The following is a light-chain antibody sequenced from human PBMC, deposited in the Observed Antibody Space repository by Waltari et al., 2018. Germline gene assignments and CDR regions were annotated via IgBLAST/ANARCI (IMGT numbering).Light chain of an antibody. CDR3: GTWDSSLSGAV. J-gene: IGLJ7*01. V-gene: IGLV1-51*02. Sequence: QSVLTQPPSVSAAPGQRVPISCPGGSPNIRNDYVSWYRQFPGTAPKLLIYENSERPSGIPGRFSGSKSGTSATLDITGLQAGDEADYYCGTWDSSLSGAVFGGGTHLTVL. CDR1: SPNIRNDY. CDR2: ENS.